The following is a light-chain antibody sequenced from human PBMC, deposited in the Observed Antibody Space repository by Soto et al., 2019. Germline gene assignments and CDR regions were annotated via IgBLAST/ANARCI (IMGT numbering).Light chain of an antibody. CDR2: EVS. J-gene: IGLJ1*01. V-gene: IGLV2-8*01. CDR1: SSDVGGYNY. CDR3: SSYSGTNYHYV. Sequence: QSALTQPPSASGSFGQSVTISCTGTSSDVGGYNYVYWYQQHPSKAPKLMIYEVSERPSGVPDRFSGSKSGNTASLTVSGLQADDEADYYCSSYSGTNYHYVFGTGTKLTVL.